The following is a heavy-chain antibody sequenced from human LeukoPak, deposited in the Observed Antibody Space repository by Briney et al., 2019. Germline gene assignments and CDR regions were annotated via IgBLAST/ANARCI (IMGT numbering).Heavy chain of an antibody. Sequence: PSETRSLTCAVYGGSFSGYYWSWIRQPPGKGLEWIGEINHSGSTNYNPSLKSRVTISVDTSKNQFSLKLSSVTAADTAVYYCARLLGWFDPWGQGTLVTVSS. D-gene: IGHD2-15*01. J-gene: IGHJ5*02. CDR3: ARLLGWFDP. CDR2: INHSGST. CDR1: GGSFSGYY. V-gene: IGHV4-34*01.